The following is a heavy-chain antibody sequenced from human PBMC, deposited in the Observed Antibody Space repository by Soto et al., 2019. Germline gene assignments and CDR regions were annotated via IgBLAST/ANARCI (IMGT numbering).Heavy chain of an antibody. V-gene: IGHV3-21*01. CDR3: ARELGLTLWFGELNYYYGMDV. D-gene: IGHD3-10*01. CDR2: ISSSSSYI. Sequence: GGSLRLSCAASGFTFSSYSMNWVRQAPGKGLEWVSSISSSSSYIYYADSVKGRFTISRDNAKNSLYLQMNSLRAEDTAVYYCARELGLTLWFGELNYYYGMDVWGQGTTVTVSS. J-gene: IGHJ6*02. CDR1: GFTFSSYS.